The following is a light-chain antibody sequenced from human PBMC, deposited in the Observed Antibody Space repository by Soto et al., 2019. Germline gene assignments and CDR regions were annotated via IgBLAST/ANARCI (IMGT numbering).Light chain of an antibody. CDR3: QQYGSSRT. J-gene: IGKJ1*01. Sequence: EILLTQPPGTLSLSPGERATLSCRASQSVSSSSLAWYQRKPGQAPRLLIYGASSRATGIPDTLSGSGSGTDFTLTIRRLEPEDVAVYYCQQYGSSRTFGQGTKVDIK. V-gene: IGKV3-20*01. CDR2: GAS. CDR1: QSVSSSS.